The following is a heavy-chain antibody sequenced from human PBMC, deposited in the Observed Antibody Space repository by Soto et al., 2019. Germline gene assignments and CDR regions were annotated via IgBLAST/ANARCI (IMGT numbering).Heavy chain of an antibody. V-gene: IGHV3-43*01. CDR3: AKERPDTPRTSFDA. J-gene: IGHJ4*02. Sequence: EVQLVESGGVVVQPGGSLRLSCAASGFTFDDFSMHWVRQAPGKGLEWVSLIGRDAINTYYADFVKGRFTISRDNIKNFLYLQMNGLTNEDTAFYYCAKERPDTPRTSFDAWGPGTLVTVSS. CDR2: IGRDAINT. CDR1: GFTFDDFS.